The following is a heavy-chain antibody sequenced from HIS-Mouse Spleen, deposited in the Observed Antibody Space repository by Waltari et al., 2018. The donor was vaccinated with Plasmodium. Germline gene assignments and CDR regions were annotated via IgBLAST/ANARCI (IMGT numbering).Heavy chain of an antibody. CDR1: GFTFRSYV. V-gene: IGHV3-13*01. Sequence: EVQLVESGGGLVQPGGSLRLSCAASGFTFRSYVMPWVRQATGKGLEWVSAIGTAGDTYYPGSVKGRFTISRENAKNSLYLQMNSLRAGDTAVYYCARGRWNHAFDIWGQGTMVTVSS. CDR3: ARGRWNHAFDI. J-gene: IGHJ3*02. CDR2: IGTAGDT. D-gene: IGHD1-1*01.